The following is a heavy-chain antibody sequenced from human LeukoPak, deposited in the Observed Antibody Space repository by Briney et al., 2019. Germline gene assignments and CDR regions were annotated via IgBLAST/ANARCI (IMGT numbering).Heavy chain of an antibody. J-gene: IGHJ3*02. Sequence: SETLSLTCTVSGGSISSYYWSWIRQPPGKGLEWIGYIYYSGSTNHNPSLKSRVTISVDTSKNQFSLKLSSVTAADTAVYYCARDFVGDADYYDSSGYSAFDIWGQGTMVTVSS. CDR1: GGSISSYY. V-gene: IGHV4-59*01. CDR2: IYYSGST. CDR3: ARDFVGDADYYDSSGYSAFDI. D-gene: IGHD3-22*01.